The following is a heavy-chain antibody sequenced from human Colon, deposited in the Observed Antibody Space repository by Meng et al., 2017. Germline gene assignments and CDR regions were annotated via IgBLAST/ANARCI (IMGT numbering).Heavy chain of an antibody. J-gene: IGHJ4*02. Sequence: QMQLRESGPGLVKPSGTLSLTCAVSGVSISTTNWWTWFRRSPGKGLEWIGEIAHTGRTNYNRSLKSRVTVSMDKSKNHFSLNVTSVTAADTAVYYCGTTDINYCPIHYWGQGTLVTVSS. D-gene: IGHD1/OR15-1a*01. CDR2: IAHTGRT. CDR1: GVSISTTNW. CDR3: GTTDINYCPIHY. V-gene: IGHV4-4*02.